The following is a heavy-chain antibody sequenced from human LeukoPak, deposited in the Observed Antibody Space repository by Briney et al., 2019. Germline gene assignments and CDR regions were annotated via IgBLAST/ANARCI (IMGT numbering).Heavy chain of an antibody. V-gene: IGHV1-2*02. J-gene: IGHJ4*02. CDR3: TRDRGYGWYVSDH. D-gene: IGHD6-19*01. CDR1: GYTSIGHF. Sequence: ASVKVSCKASGYTSIGHFIHWVRQAPGQGLEWMGWINPNSGSTNYAQKVKGRVTMTRDTSISTTYMELNSLRSDDTALYYCTRDRGYGWYVSDHWGQGTLDTVSS. CDR2: INPNSGST.